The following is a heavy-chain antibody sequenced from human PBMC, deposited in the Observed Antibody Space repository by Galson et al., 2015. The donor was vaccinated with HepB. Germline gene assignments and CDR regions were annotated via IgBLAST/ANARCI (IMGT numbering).Heavy chain of an antibody. D-gene: IGHD6-13*01. V-gene: IGHV1-58*01. CDR1: GFTFTSSA. CDR3: AADLEAAAGLGAFDI. Sequence: SVKVSCKASGFTFTSSAVQWVRQARGQRLGWIGWIVVGSGNTNYAQKFQERVTITRDMSTSTAYMELSSLKSEDTAVYYCAADLEAAAGLGAFDIWGQGTMVTVSS. J-gene: IGHJ3*02. CDR2: IVVGSGNT.